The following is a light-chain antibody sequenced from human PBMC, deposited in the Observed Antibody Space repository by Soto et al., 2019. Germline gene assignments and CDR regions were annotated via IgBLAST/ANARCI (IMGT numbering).Light chain of an antibody. CDR2: SAS. J-gene: IGKJ2*01. Sequence: EIVMTQSPATLSVSPGGRATLSCRASQSISDTLAWYQQKPGQAPRLLIYSASRGATGFPARFSGSGSGTDFTLTISSLQSEDFAVYYCQQRSNWPYTFGQGTKLEIK. V-gene: IGKV3-15*01. CDR3: QQRSNWPYT. CDR1: QSISDT.